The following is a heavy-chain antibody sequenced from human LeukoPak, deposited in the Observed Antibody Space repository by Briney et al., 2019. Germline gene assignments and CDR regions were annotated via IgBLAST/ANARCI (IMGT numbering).Heavy chain of an antibody. Sequence: PGGSLRLSCAASGFTFSSYWMHWVRHAPGKGLVWVSRISSDGSSTRYADSVKGRFTISRDNAKNTLNLKMNSLRAEDTAVYYCARGVNGDSRFDPWGQGTLVTVSS. J-gene: IGHJ5*02. CDR1: GFTFSSYW. V-gene: IGHV3-74*01. D-gene: IGHD4-17*01. CDR3: ARGVNGDSRFDP. CDR2: ISSDGSST.